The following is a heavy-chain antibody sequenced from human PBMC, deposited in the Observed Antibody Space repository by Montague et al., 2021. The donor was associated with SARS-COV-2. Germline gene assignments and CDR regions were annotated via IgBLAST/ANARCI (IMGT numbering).Heavy chain of an antibody. D-gene: IGHD5/OR15-5a*01. CDR3: ARHMGHVPVSVTGANWFDP. CDR2: FPSNST. CDR1: GASISTSTDH. V-gene: IGHV4-39*01. Sequence: SETLSLTCSVSGASISTSTDHWAWIRQSPGKGLEWVGSFPSNSTHYNPSLRSRVTISVDSSKNQFSLKLNSVTAADTAIYYCARHMGHVPVSVTGANWFDPWGQGTLVTVSS. J-gene: IGHJ5*02.